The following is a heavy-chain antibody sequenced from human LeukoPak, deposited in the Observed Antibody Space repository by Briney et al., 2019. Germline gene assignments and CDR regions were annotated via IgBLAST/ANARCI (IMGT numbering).Heavy chain of an antibody. V-gene: IGHV3-9*01. Sequence: GGSLRLSCAASGFTFDDYAMHWVRQAPGKGLEWVSGISWNSGSIGYADSVKGRFTISRDNAKNSLYLQMNSLRAEDTALYYCATISSSWPFDYWGQGTLVTVSS. CDR1: GFTFDDYA. CDR2: ISWNSGSI. CDR3: ATISSSWPFDY. D-gene: IGHD6-13*01. J-gene: IGHJ4*02.